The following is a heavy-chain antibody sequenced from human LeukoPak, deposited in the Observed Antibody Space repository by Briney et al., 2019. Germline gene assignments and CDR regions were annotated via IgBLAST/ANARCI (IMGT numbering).Heavy chain of an antibody. Sequence: ASVKVSCKASGYTFTSYGISWVRQAPGQGLEWMGWISAYNGNTNYAQKLQGRVTMTTDTSTSTAYMELRSLRSEDTAVYYCARGLENDYGALDAFDIWGQGTMVTVSS. CDR1: GYTFTSYG. J-gene: IGHJ3*02. V-gene: IGHV1-18*01. CDR2: ISAYNGNT. D-gene: IGHD4-17*01. CDR3: ARGLENDYGALDAFDI.